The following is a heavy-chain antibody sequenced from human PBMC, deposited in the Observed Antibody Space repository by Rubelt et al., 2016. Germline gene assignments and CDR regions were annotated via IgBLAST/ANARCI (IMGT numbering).Heavy chain of an antibody. V-gene: IGHV4-59*05. CDR3: ARQESIDYVWGSLDY. CDR1: GGSISSYY. D-gene: IGHD3-16*01. CDR2: FYYSGST. Sequence: QVQLQESGPGLVKPSETLSLTCTVSGGSISSYYWSWIRQPPGTGLEWIGSFYYSGSTYYNQSLKSRVTISVDTSKNQFTRKLGSGTAADTAVYYCARQESIDYVWGSLDYWGQGTLVTVSS. J-gene: IGHJ4*02.